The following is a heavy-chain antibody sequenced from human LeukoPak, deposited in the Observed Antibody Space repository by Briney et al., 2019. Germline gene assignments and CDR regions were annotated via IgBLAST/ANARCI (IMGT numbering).Heavy chain of an antibody. D-gene: IGHD3-16*01. CDR1: GYSFTNYW. Sequence: GESLKISCQVSGYSFTNYWIGWVRQKPGKGLEWMGIIFPGDSDTKYSPAFQGQVSLSADQSNTSAYLQWDGLKASDSAMYYCVRHQRWGYHFDYWGQGTLVTVSA. CDR3: VRHQRWGYHFDY. CDR2: IFPGDSDT. J-gene: IGHJ4*02. V-gene: IGHV5-51*01.